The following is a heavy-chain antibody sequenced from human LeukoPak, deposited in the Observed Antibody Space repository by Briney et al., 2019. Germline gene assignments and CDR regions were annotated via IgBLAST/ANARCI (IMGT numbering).Heavy chain of an antibody. D-gene: IGHD1-1*01. CDR2: ISYDGSNK. J-gene: IGHJ6*02. Sequence: PGGSLRLSCAASGFTFSSYSMNWVRQAPGKGLEWVAVISYDGSNKYYADSVRGRLTVSRDNSKNTLYLQMNTLRAEDTAVYYCAKRITSTGRMGYYGMDVWGQGTTVTVSS. CDR3: AKRITSTGRMGYYGMDV. V-gene: IGHV3-30*18. CDR1: GFTFSSYS.